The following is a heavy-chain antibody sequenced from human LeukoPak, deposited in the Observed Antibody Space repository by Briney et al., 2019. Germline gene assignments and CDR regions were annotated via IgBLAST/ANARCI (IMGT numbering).Heavy chain of an antibody. D-gene: IGHD6-6*01. V-gene: IGHV1-2*02. CDR1: GYTFTGYY. CDR2: INPNSGGT. CDR3: ARDIAARPDVWASTDY. Sequence: GASVKVSCKASGYTFTGYYMHWVRQAPGQGLEWMGWINPNSGGTNYAQKFQGRVTMTRDTSISTAYMELSRLRSDDTAVYYCARDIAARPDVWASTDYWGQGTLVTVSS. J-gene: IGHJ4*02.